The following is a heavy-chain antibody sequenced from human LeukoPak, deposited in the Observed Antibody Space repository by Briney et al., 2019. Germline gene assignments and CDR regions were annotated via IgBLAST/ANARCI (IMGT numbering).Heavy chain of an antibody. CDR3: ARTSDYYYYGMDV. Sequence: GGSLRLSCAASGFTVSSNYMSRVRQAPGKGLEWVSVIYSGGSTYYADSVKGRFTISRDNSKNTLYLQMNSLRAEDTAVYYCARTSDYYYYGMDVWGKGTTVTVSS. CDR2: IYSGGST. J-gene: IGHJ6*04. V-gene: IGHV3-53*01. CDR1: GFTVSSNY.